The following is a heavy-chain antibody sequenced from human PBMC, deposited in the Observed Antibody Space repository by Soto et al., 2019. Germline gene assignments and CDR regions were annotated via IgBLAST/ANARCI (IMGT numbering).Heavy chain of an antibody. CDR3: ARVASHKAGYYYYGMDV. Sequence: SETLSLTCTVSGGFISSGGYYWSWIRQHPGKGLEWIGYIYYSGSTYFNPSLKSRVTISLDTSKNQFSLKLSSVTAADTAVFYCARVASHKAGYYYYGMDVWGQGTTATVSS. CDR2: IYYSGST. J-gene: IGHJ6*02. V-gene: IGHV4-31*03. CDR1: GGFISSGGYY.